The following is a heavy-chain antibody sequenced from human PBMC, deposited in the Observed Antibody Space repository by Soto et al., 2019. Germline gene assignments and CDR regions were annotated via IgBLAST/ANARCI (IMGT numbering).Heavy chain of an antibody. V-gene: IGHV4-34*01. D-gene: IGHD6-13*01. J-gene: IGHJ5*02. Sequence: SETLSLTCAVSGVSFSGYYWSWIRQPPGKGLEWVGEINHSGSTNYNPSLKSRVTISVDTSKNQFSLKLSSVTAADTAVYYCARCRRSSSWGANWFDPWGQGTLVTVSS. CDR1: GVSFSGYY. CDR2: INHSGST. CDR3: ARCRRSSSWGANWFDP.